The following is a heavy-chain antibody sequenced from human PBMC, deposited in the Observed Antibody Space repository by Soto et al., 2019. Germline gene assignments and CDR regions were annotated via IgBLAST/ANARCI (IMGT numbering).Heavy chain of an antibody. Sequence: ASVKVSCKASGGTFSSYAISWVRQAPGQGLEWMGGIIPIFGTANYAQKFQGRVTITADKSTSTAYMELSSLRSEDTAVYYCARGLDIVVVVAATTPPDCYYGMDVWGQGTTVTVSS. J-gene: IGHJ6*02. D-gene: IGHD2-15*01. CDR2: IIPIFGTA. V-gene: IGHV1-69*06. CDR3: ARGLDIVVVVAATTPPDCYYGMDV. CDR1: GGTFSSYA.